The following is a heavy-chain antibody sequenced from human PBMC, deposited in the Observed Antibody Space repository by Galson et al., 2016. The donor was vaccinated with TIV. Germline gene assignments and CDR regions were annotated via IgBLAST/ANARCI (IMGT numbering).Heavy chain of an antibody. CDR2: ISGYNGKT. D-gene: IGHD6-6*01. CDR1: GYTFTSFG. CDR3: TRDGSIAAPRDIDF. Sequence: SVKVSCKATGYTFTSFGIAWVRQAPGQGLEWMGWISGYNGKTYYAQKFQDRVTMTTDTSTNTAYMELRSLRSDDTAEYYCTRDGSIAAPRDIDFWGQGTAVTVSS. J-gene: IGHJ6*02. V-gene: IGHV1-18*01.